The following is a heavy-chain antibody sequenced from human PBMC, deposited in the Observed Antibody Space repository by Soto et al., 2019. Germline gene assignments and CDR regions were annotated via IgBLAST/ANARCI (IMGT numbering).Heavy chain of an antibody. J-gene: IGHJ4*02. CDR3: AREGGYVDY. D-gene: IGHD1-1*01. CDR2: IGESGDF. CDR1: GGPIRSSSHY. V-gene: IGHV4-39*02. Sequence: SQTMSLPCTESGGPIRSSSHYWCWIRQSPGTGLEWIGSIGESGDFYYNPSLKSRVTISVDTSKNQFSLKLISVTGADSAIYYCAREGGYVDYWGQGTLVTVSS.